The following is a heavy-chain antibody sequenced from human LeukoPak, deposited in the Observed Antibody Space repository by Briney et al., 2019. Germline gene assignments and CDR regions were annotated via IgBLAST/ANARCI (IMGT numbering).Heavy chain of an antibody. Sequence: GGSLRLSCAASGFTFSSYSMNWVRQAPGKGLEWVSSISVSGDSTFYADSVKGRFTISRDNSKNTLDLQMNSLRAEDTAIYYCTKEGYSSGYAGAFNIWGQGTMVTVSS. J-gene: IGHJ3*02. CDR1: GFTFSSYS. CDR2: ISVSGDST. V-gene: IGHV3-23*01. CDR3: TKEGYSSGYAGAFNI. D-gene: IGHD5-18*01.